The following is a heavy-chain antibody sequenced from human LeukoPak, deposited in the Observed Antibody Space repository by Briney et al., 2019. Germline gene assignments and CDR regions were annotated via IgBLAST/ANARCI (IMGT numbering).Heavy chain of an antibody. V-gene: IGHV3-15*01. CDR1: GFTFSSYW. CDR3: TTGGVVVVVAATLADY. CDR2: IKSKTDGGTT. J-gene: IGHJ4*02. Sequence: GGSLRLSCAASGFTFSSYWMSWVRQAPGKGLEWVGRIKSKTDGGTTDYAAPVKGRFTISRDDSKNTLYLQMNSLKTEDTAVYYCTTGGVVVVVAATLADYWGQGTLVTVSS. D-gene: IGHD2-15*01.